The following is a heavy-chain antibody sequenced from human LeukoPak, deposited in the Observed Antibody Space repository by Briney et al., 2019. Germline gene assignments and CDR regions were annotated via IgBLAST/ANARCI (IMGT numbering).Heavy chain of an antibody. D-gene: IGHD5-12*01. V-gene: IGHV4-39*01. CDR1: GGSISSSSYY. Sequence: SETLSLTCTVSGGSISSSSYYWGWIRQPPGKGLEWIGSIYYSGSTYYNPSLKSRVTISVDTSKNQFSLKLSSVTAVDTAVYYCARYDIVAATWFDPWGQGTLVTVSS. CDR2: IYYSGST. J-gene: IGHJ5*02. CDR3: ARYDIVAATWFDP.